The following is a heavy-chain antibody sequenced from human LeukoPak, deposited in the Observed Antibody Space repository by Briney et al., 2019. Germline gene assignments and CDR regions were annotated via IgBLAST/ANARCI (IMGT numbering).Heavy chain of an antibody. D-gene: IGHD5-12*01. CDR1: GYTFTSYW. Sequence: EPLRISCKGSGYTFTSYWITWVRQMPGKGLEWMGRIDPSDSYTSDNPSFQGHVTISADKSTSQDHLPWSSLNASDTAMYYCSRRYSGYQSVDYWGQGTLVTVSS. CDR2: IDPSDSYT. CDR3: SRRYSGYQSVDY. V-gene: IGHV5-10-1*01. J-gene: IGHJ4*02.